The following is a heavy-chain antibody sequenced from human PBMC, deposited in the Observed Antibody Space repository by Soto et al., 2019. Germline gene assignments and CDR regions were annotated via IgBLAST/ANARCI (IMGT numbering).Heavy chain of an antibody. Sequence: QVQLVQSGAEVKKPGSSVKVSCQASGGTFSSYTITWVRKAPGQGLEWLGRIIPILGIANYAQKFQGRVTITADKSTSTAYMDLSSLRSEDTAVYYWASALYEHPYYFDYWGQGTLVTVSS. J-gene: IGHJ4*02. CDR1: GGTFSSYT. CDR3: ASALYEHPYYFDY. D-gene: IGHD3-3*01. CDR2: IIPILGIA. V-gene: IGHV1-69*02.